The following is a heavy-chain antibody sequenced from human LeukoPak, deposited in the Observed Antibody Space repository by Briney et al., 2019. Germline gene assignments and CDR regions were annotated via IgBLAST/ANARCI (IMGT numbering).Heavy chain of an antibody. CDR2: INHSGST. V-gene: IGHV4-34*01. D-gene: IGHD2-8*01. CDR3: ARGPFSMVYANNPPLY. Sequence: PSETLSLTCAVYGGSFSGYYWSWIRQPPGKGLEWIGEINHSGSTNYNPSLKSRVTISVDTSRNQFSLKLSSVTAADTAVYYCARGPFSMVYANNPPLYCGQGTLVTVSS. J-gene: IGHJ4*02. CDR1: GGSFSGYY.